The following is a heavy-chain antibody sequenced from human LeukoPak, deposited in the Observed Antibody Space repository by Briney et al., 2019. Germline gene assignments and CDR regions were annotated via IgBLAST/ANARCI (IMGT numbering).Heavy chain of an antibody. D-gene: IGHD6-13*01. CDR2: IWYDGSNK. Sequence: GGSLRLSCAASGFTFSSYGMHWVRQAPGKGLEWVAVIWYDGSNKYYADSVEGRFTISRDNSKNTLYLQMNSLRAEDTAVYYCAKDHRIAAAGTRSALDYWGQGTLVTVSS. CDR3: AKDHRIAAAGTRSALDY. J-gene: IGHJ4*02. V-gene: IGHV3-33*06. CDR1: GFTFSSYG.